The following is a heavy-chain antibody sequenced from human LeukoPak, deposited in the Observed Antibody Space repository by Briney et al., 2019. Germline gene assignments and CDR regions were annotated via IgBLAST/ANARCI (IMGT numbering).Heavy chain of an antibody. D-gene: IGHD3-22*01. V-gene: IGHV1-69*13. Sequence: GASVKVSCKASGGTFSSYAISWVRQAPGQGLEWMGGIIPIFGTANYAQKFQGRVTITADESTSTAYMELSSLRSEDTAVYYCARAFYDSSGYYLSNYFDYWGQGTLVTVSS. CDR2: IIPIFGTA. CDR3: ARAFYDSSGYYLSNYFDY. CDR1: GGTFSSYA. J-gene: IGHJ4*02.